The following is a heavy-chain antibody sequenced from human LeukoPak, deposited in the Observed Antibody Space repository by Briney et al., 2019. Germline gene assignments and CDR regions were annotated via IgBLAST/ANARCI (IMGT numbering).Heavy chain of an antibody. CDR3: AKGWYRYGPGIFDY. J-gene: IGHJ4*02. CDR1: GFTFSSYG. V-gene: IGHV3-30*18. Sequence: GRSLRLSCAASGFTFSSYGMHWVRQAPGKGLERVAAISYDGSNKYYADSVKGRFTISRDNSKNTLYLQMNSLRAEDTAVYYCAKGWYRYGPGIFDYWGQGTLVTVSS. D-gene: IGHD5-18*01. CDR2: ISYDGSNK.